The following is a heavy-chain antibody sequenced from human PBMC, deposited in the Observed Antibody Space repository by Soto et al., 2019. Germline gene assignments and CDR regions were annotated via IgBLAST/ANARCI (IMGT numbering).Heavy chain of an antibody. CDR2: ISSSSTI. Sequence: EVQLVESGGGLVQPGGSLRLSCAASGFTFSSYSMNWVRQAPGKGLEWVSYISSSSTIYYADSVKGRFTISRDNAKNSLYLQMNSLRAEDTAVYYCARRRGYSYGYFDYWGQGTLVTVSS. J-gene: IGHJ4*02. CDR1: GFTFSSYS. D-gene: IGHD5-18*01. CDR3: ARRRGYSYGYFDY. V-gene: IGHV3-48*01.